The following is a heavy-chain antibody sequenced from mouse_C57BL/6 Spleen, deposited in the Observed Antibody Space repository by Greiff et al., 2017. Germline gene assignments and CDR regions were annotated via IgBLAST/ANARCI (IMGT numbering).Heavy chain of an antibody. CDR2: ISGGGGNT. CDR1: GFTFSSYT. Sequence: EVMLVESGGGLVKPGGSLKLSCAASGFTFSSYTMSWVRQTPEKRLEWVATISGGGGNTYYPDSVKGRFTISRDNAKKTLYLQMSSLRSEDTALYYCARHRYDYAWFAYWGQGTLVTVSA. J-gene: IGHJ3*01. CDR3: ARHRYDYAWFAY. V-gene: IGHV5-9*01. D-gene: IGHD2-4*01.